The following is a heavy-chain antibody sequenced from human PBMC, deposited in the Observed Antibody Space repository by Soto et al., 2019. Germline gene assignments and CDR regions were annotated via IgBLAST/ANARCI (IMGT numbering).Heavy chain of an antibody. V-gene: IGHV4-34*01. Sequence: VQLQQSGAGLLKPSETLSLTCAVYGESFSGHIWTWIRQTPGKGLQWIGQINHSGSASYNPSLKSRVTISVHTSNSQFSLELSSVTAADTAVYYCARGLITGSHYSGGWYYFDSWGQGTQVTVSS. J-gene: IGHJ4*02. CDR1: GESFSGHI. CDR3: ARGLITGSHYSGGWYYFDS. D-gene: IGHD6-19*01. CDR2: INHSGSA.